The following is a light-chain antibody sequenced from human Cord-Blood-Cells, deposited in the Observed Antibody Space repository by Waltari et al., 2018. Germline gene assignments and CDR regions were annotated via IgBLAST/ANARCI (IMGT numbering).Light chain of an antibody. Sequence: DIQMTQSPSSLSASVGDRVTITCRASQSISSYLNWYQQKPGKAPKLLIYAASSLQSGVPSRFSGSGSGTDFTLTSSSLQPEDFATYYCQQSYSTLTFGPGTKVDIK. J-gene: IGKJ3*01. CDR2: AAS. CDR1: QSISSY. CDR3: QQSYSTLT. V-gene: IGKV1-39*01.